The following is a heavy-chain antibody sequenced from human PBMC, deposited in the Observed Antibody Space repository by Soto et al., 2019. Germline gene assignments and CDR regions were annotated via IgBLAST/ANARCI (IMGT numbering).Heavy chain of an antibody. D-gene: IGHD1-26*01. V-gene: IGHV3-53*01. J-gene: IGHJ4*02. CDR3: AGSSRPEPDFDY. CDR2: IYSGGST. CDR1: GFTVSSNY. Sequence: GGSLRLSCAASGFTVSSNYMSWVRQAPGKGLEWVSVIYSGGSTYYADSVKGRFTISRDNSKNTLYLQMNSLRAEDTAVYYCAGSSRPEPDFDYWGQGTLVTVSS.